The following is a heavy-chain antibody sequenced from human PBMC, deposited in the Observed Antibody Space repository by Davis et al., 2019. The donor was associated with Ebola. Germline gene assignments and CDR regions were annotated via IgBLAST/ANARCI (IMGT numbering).Heavy chain of an antibody. CDR1: GGSFSGYY. J-gene: IGHJ4*02. CDR2: IYYSGST. V-gene: IGHV4-59*01. CDR3: APHSSSVDY. Sequence: SETLSLTCAVYGGSFSGYYWSWIRQPPGKGLEWIGYIYYSGSTNYNPSLKSRVTISVDTSKNQFSLKLSSVTAADTAVYYCAPHSSSVDYWGQGTLVTVSS. D-gene: IGHD6-13*01.